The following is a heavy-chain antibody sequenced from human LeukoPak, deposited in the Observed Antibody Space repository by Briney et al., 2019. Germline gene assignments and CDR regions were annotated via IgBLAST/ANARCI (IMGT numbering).Heavy chain of an antibody. J-gene: IGHJ4*02. CDR2: IKQDGSDK. V-gene: IGHV3-7*01. CDR3: ARDPPGGALDY. CDR1: GFTFSGSW. Sequence: PGGSLRLSCAASGFTFSGSWMSWVRQAPGKGLEWVAIIKQDGSDKYYVDSVKGRFTISKDNAKNSLYLQMNSLRVEDTAVYYCARDPPGGALDYWGQGTLVTVSS.